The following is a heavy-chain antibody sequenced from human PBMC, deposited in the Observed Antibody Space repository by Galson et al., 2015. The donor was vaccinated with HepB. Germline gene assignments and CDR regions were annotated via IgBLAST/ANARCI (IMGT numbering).Heavy chain of an antibody. J-gene: IGHJ6*03. V-gene: IGHV7-4-1*02. CDR1: GYTFTDYV. CDR2: MNTNTGKP. CDR3: ARSPLRFLDWVPYCDYYYMDV. Sequence: SVKVSCKASGYTFTDYVVNWVRQAPGQGLEWMGWMNTNTGKPTYAPGFAGRFVFSLDTSVTTAYLQISSLETDDTAVYYCARSPLRFLDWVPYCDYYYMDVWGEGTTVTVSS. D-gene: IGHD3-3*01.